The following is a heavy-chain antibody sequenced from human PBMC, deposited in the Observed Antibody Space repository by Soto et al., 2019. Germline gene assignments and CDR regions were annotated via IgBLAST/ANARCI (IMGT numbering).Heavy chain of an antibody. Sequence: ESGGGLVQPGGSLRLSCAASGFTFGSYSMNWVRQAPGKGLEWVSFILSSSGVIYYADSVKGRFTISRDNAKNSLYLQMNSLRAEDTAVYYGARDLRAPLVATAMPYYMDVWGKGTTVTVSS. CDR1: GFTFGSYS. CDR3: ARDLRAPLVATAMPYYMDV. CDR2: ILSSSGVI. D-gene: IGHD2-21*02. V-gene: IGHV3-48*01. J-gene: IGHJ6*03.